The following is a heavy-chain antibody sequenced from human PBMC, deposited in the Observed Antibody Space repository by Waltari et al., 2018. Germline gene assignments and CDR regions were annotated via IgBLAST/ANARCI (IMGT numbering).Heavy chain of an antibody. CDR3: ARGGLYGQQLLESAFEI. CDR2: IIPMFGTA. CDR1: GGSFTTHA. D-gene: IGHD6-13*01. Sequence: QVQLVQSGAELKKPGSSVKVSCKVSGGSFTTHAITWVRQAPGQGLEWMGVIIPMFGTANYAQKIKDRVTINTDESMTTAYMHLSSLTSDDTAVYYCARGGLYGQQLLESAFEIWGQGTKVTVSS. V-gene: IGHV1-69*05. J-gene: IGHJ3*02.